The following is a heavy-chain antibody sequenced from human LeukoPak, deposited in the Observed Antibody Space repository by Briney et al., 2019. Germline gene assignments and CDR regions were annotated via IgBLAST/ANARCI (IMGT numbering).Heavy chain of an antibody. V-gene: IGHV1-8*03. Sequence: ASVKVSCQASGYTFTSYNIDWVRPAPEQGLEWMGWMNPNSGNTGYAQKFQGRVTITRNASISTAYMELSSLTSEDTAVYYCARVRATVTTHWFDPWGQGTLVTVSS. CDR2: MNPNSGNT. CDR1: GYTFTSYN. D-gene: IGHD4-11*01. CDR3: ARVRATVTTHWFDP. J-gene: IGHJ5*02.